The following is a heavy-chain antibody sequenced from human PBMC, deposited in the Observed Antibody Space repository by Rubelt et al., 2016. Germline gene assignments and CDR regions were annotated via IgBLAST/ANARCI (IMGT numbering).Heavy chain of an antibody. V-gene: IGHV4-39*06. Sequence: GLVKPSETLSLTCTVSGASISSSSYYWGWIRQPPGKGLEWIGRVYKSGTTYYNPSLKSRVTISVDTSKNQFTLKLSSVTAADTALYHCARVPFGYFDYWGQGTLVTVSS. CDR1: GASISSSSYY. CDR3: ARVPFGYFDY. J-gene: IGHJ4*02. D-gene: IGHD3-10*01. CDR2: VYKSGTT.